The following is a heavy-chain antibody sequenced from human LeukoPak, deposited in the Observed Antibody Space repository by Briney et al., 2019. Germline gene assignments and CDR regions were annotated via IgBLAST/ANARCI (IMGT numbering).Heavy chain of an antibody. J-gene: IGHJ4*02. V-gene: IGHV1-46*01. CDR2: INPSGGST. D-gene: IGHD6-6*01. CDR3: ARVYSSSSAAWYFDY. CDR1: GYTFTSYY. Sequence: GASVKVSCKASGYTFTSYYMHWVRQAPGQGLVWMGIINPSGGSTSYAQKFQGRVTMTRDTSTTTVYMELSSLSSEDTAVYYCARVYSSSSAAWYFDYWGQGTLVTVSS.